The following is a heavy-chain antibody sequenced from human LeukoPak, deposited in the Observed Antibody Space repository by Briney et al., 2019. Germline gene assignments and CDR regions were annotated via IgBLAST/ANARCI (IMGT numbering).Heavy chain of an antibody. CDR1: GFTFDDYA. Sequence: PGGSLRLSCAASGFTFDDYAMHWVRQGPGKGLEWVSGISWNSGSLGYADSVEGRFTVSRDNAKNSLHLQMNNLRPEDTALYYCAKGIGAAPNWYFDLWGRGTLVTVSS. CDR3: AKGIGAAPNWYFDL. V-gene: IGHV3-9*01. CDR2: ISWNSGSL. D-gene: IGHD6-6*01. J-gene: IGHJ2*01.